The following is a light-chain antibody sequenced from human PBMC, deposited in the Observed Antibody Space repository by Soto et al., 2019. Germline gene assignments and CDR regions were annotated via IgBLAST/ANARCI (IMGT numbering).Light chain of an antibody. CDR3: CSYEGSRWV. V-gene: IGLV2-23*02. Sequence: QSVLTQPASVSGSPGQSITFSCTGSSDDIGNFNLVSWYQQYPGKAPKLILYEVNKRPLGVSDRFSGSKSGNTASLTISGLQAEDEADYHCCSYEGSRWVFGGGTKVTVL. CDR1: SDDIGNFNL. CDR2: EVN. J-gene: IGLJ3*02.